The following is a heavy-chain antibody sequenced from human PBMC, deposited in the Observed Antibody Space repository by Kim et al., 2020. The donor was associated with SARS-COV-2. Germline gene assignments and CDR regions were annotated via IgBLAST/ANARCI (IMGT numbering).Heavy chain of an antibody. CDR2: ISGSGGST. Sequence: GGSLRLSCAASGFTFSSYAMSWVRQAPGKGLEWVSAISGSGGSTYYADSVKGRFTISRDNSKNTLYLQMNSLRAEDTAVYYCAKDGDPESWDYDSSGYVYYFDYWGQGTLVTVSS. D-gene: IGHD3-22*01. J-gene: IGHJ4*02. CDR3: AKDGDPESWDYDSSGYVYYFDY. CDR1: GFTFSSYA. V-gene: IGHV3-23*01.